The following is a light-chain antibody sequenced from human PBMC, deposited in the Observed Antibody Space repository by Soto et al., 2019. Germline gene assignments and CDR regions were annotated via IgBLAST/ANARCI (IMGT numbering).Light chain of an antibody. V-gene: IGLV2-8*01. J-gene: IGLJ2*01. CDR2: EVT. Sequence: QSALTQPPSASGSPGQSVTISCTGTSSDVGGYDYVSWYQQHPGKVPKHLIYEVTKRPSGVPDRFSGSKSGNTASLTVSGLQAEDEADYYCISYAGSNILVFGGGTKLTVL. CDR1: SSDVGGYDY. CDR3: ISYAGSNILV.